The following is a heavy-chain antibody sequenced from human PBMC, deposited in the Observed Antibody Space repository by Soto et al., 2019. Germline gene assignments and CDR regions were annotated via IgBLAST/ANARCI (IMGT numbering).Heavy chain of an antibody. CDR2: IDPRDSYT. V-gene: IGHV5-10-1*01. CDR3: ARLFCTSGSHCDSWFDP. J-gene: IGHJ5*02. D-gene: IGHD2-21*01. Sequence: VESLKISCTGFGYSFTTFWISWVRQMPGKGLEWMGTIDPRDSYTSYSPSFQGHVTISADKSIGTAYLHWGSLQASDTAMYFCARLFCTSGSHCDSWFDPWGQGTLVTVSS. CDR1: GYSFTTFW.